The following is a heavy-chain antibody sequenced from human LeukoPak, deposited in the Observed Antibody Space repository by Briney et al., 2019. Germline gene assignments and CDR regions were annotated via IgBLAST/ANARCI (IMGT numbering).Heavy chain of an antibody. Sequence: ASVKVSCKTSGYNFIAYYIHWVRQAPGQGLEWMGWINPNSGGTNYAQKFQGRVTMNKDTSISTAFMELSSLRSDDTAVYYCTTEISRSYYYWGQGTLVTVSS. V-gene: IGHV1-2*02. D-gene: IGHD6-13*01. CDR3: TTEISRSYYY. CDR2: INPNSGGT. CDR1: GYNFIAYY. J-gene: IGHJ4*02.